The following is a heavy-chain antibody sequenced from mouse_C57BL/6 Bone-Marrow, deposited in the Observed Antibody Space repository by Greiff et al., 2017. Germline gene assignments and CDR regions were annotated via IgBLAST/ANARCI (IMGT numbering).Heavy chain of an antibody. CDR3: TRVSLGDPYYAMDY. CDR2: IDPETGGT. D-gene: IGHD3-3*01. CDR1: GYTFTDYE. V-gene: IGHV1-15*01. J-gene: IGHJ4*01. Sequence: VKLVESGAELVRPGASVTLSCKASGYTFTDYEMHWVKQTPVHGLEWIGAIDPETGGTAYNQKFKGKAILTADKSSSTAYMELRSLTSEDSAVYYCTRVSLGDPYYAMDYWGQGTSVTVSS.